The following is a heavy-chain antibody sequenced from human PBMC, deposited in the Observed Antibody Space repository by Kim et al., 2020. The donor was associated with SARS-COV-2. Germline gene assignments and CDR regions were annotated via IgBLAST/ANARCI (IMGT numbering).Heavy chain of an antibody. CDR2: ISAYNGNT. D-gene: IGHD6-13*01. Sequence: ASVKVSCKASGYTFTSYGISWVRQAPGQGLEWMGWISAYNGNTNYAQKLQGRVTMTTDTSTSTAYMELRSLRSDDTAVYYCARGSSSWYNYYGMDVWGQGTTVTVSS. V-gene: IGHV1-18*01. CDR3: ARGSSSWYNYYGMDV. CDR1: GYTFTSYG. J-gene: IGHJ6*02.